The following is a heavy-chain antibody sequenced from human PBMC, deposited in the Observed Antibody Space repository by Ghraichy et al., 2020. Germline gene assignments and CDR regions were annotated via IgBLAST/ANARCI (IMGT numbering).Heavy chain of an antibody. V-gene: IGHV4-59*01. J-gene: IGHJ6*02. Sequence: SQTLSLTCTVSGGSISTYYWSWVRQPPGKGLEWIGYIFYSGSTTYNPSLKSRVTISVDTSKNQFSLNLSSVTAADTAVYYCARSESSTSYTMDVWGQGTTVIVS. CDR1: GGSISTYY. CDR2: IFYSGST. CDR3: ARSESSTSYTMDV. D-gene: IGHD6-13*01.